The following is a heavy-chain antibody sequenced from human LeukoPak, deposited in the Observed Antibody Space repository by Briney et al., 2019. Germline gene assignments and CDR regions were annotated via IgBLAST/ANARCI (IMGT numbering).Heavy chain of an antibody. CDR2: MNPNSGNT. CDR1: GYTFTSYD. J-gene: IGHJ4*02. CDR3: ARGLTYYYGSGCYRHFDY. V-gene: IGHV1-8*01. Sequence: GASVKVSCKASGYTFTSYDINWVRQATGQGLEWMGWMNPNSGNTGYAQKFQGRVTMTRNTSISTAYMELSSLRSEDTAVYYCARGLTYYYGSGCYRHFDYWGQGTLVTVSS. D-gene: IGHD3-10*01.